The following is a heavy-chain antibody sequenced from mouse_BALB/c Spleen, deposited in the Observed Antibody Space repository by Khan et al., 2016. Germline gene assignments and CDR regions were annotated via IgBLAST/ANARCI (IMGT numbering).Heavy chain of an antibody. CDR1: GFTFSDYF. J-gene: IGHJ1*01. CDR3: ARTYGNYGYFDV. CDR2: ISNNGAYT. V-gene: IGHV5-4*02. D-gene: IGHD2-1*01. Sequence: EVELVESGGGLVKPGGSLKLSCAASGFTFSDYFIYWVRQTPEKRLEWVATISNNGAYTYYPDSVKGRFTISRENAKNNLYLQMSSLRSEDTATYYCARTYGNYGYFDVWGAGTTVTVSS.